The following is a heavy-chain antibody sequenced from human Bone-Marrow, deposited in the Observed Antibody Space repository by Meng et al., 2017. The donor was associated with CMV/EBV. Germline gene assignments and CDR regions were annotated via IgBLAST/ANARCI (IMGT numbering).Heavy chain of an antibody. CDR2: IDYSGNT. Sequence: SETLSLTCTVSGYSISGGYYWAWIRQPPGKGLEWIASIDYSGNTYYNPFLKSRVTISVDTSKNQFFVRLNSVTAADTAVYYCARDLMLRWTPGTGGPWGQGTLVTVSS. V-gene: IGHV4-38-2*02. J-gene: IGHJ5*02. CDR1: GYSISGGYY. D-gene: IGHD2-8*02. CDR3: ARDLMLRWTPGTGGP.